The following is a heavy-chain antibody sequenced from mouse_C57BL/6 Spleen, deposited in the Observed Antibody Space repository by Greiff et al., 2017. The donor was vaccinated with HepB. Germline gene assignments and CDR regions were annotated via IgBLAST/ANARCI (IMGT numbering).Heavy chain of an antibody. Sequence: VQLQQSGAELAKPGASVKLSCKASGYTFTSYWMHWVKQRPGQGLEWIGYINPSSGYTKYNQKFKDKATLTAEKSSSTAYMQLSSLTYEDSAVYYWARRDGSSYHLYAMDYWGQGTSVTVSS. CDR2: INPSSGYT. J-gene: IGHJ4*01. CDR1: GYTFTSYW. D-gene: IGHD1-1*01. V-gene: IGHV1-7*01. CDR3: ARRDGSSYHLYAMDY.